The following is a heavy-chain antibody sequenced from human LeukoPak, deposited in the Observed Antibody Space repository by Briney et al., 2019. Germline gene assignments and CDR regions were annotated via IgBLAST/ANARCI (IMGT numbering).Heavy chain of an antibody. CDR1: GGSISSYY. D-gene: IGHD1-26*01. CDR3: ARSGGEQVDY. Sequence: SETLSLTCTVSGGSISSYYWSWIRQPPGKGLEWIGYIYYSGSTNYSPSLKSRVTISVDTSKNQFSLKLSSVTAADTAVYYCARSGGEQVDYWGQGTLVTVSS. V-gene: IGHV4-59*01. CDR2: IYYSGST. J-gene: IGHJ4*02.